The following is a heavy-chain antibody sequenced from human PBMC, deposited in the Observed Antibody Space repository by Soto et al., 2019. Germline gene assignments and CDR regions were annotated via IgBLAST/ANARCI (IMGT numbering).Heavy chain of an antibody. Sequence: WGSLRLSWAASGFTFSSSAMAWVRQAPGKGLEWVANIKQDGSETYYVDSVKGRFTISRDNAKNSLYLQMNSLRAEDTAVYYCAREGGYEAGPRDAFDIWGQGTMVTVSS. J-gene: IGHJ3*02. CDR1: GFTFSSSA. CDR2: IKQDGSET. CDR3: AREGGYEAGPRDAFDI. V-gene: IGHV3-7*01. D-gene: IGHD3-16*01.